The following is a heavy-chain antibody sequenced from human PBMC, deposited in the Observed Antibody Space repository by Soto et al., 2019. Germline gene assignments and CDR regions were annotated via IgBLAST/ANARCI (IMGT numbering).Heavy chain of an antibody. J-gene: IGHJ6*02. CDR1: GYSFTAYG. D-gene: IGHD3-3*01. Sequence: QVQVVQSGDEVKETGASVRVSCKTSGYSFTAYGISWVRQAPGQGLEWMGWISCYNGKTKYAQKVQGRVTMTTDTSTSKGYMAVRSLRSDDTAIYYCARDAPPPELRFLEWHNYDYNGMDVWGQGTTVTVSS. CDR2: ISCYNGKT. CDR3: ARDAPPPELRFLEWHNYDYNGMDV. V-gene: IGHV1-18*01.